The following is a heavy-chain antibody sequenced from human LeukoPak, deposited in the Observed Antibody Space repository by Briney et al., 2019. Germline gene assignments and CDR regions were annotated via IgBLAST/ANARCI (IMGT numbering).Heavy chain of an antibody. J-gene: IGHJ3*02. Sequence: GASVKVSCKASGYTFTGYYMHWVRQAPGQGLEWMGWINPNSGGTNYAQKFQGRVTMTRDTSISTAYMELSRLRSDDTAVCYRVRYCSGGSCYSVPFDIWGQGTMVTVSS. D-gene: IGHD2-15*01. CDR2: INPNSGGT. CDR3: VRYCSGGSCYSVPFDI. V-gene: IGHV1-2*02. CDR1: GYTFTGYY.